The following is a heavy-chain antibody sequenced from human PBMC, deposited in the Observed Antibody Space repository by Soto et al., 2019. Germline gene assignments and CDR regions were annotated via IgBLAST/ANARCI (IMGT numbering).Heavy chain of an antibody. V-gene: IGHV3-48*02. Sequence: EVQLMESGGGLVQPGGSLRLSCAASGFTFSSYNMNWVRQAPGKGLEWVSYISTSSYSIYYADSVKGRFIVSRDNAKNPLFQKLNSLRDNNTEIYYCVRGGGTTTLTYWGRGTLAPVS. J-gene: IGHJ4*02. D-gene: IGHD3-16*01. CDR1: GFTFSSYN. CDR2: ISTSSYSI. CDR3: VRGGGTTTLTY.